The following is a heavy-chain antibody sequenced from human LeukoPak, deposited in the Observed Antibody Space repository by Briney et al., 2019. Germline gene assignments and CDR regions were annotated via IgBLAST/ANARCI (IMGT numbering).Heavy chain of an antibody. J-gene: IGHJ3*02. CDR3: ARVSSGFLAFDI. CDR1: GFTFSSYA. D-gene: IGHD3-3*01. V-gene: IGHV3-53*01. Sequence: PGGSLRLSCAASGFTFSSYAMNWVRQAPGKGLEWVSVIYSGGTTYYADSVKGRFTVSRDNSKNTLYLQMNSLRVDDTAVYYCARVSSGFLAFDIWGQGTMVIVSS. CDR2: IYSGGTT.